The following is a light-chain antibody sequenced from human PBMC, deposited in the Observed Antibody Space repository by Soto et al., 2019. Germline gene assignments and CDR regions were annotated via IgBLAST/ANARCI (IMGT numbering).Light chain of an antibody. CDR1: SSDVGGYNS. V-gene: IGLV2-11*01. CDR2: DVT. CDR3: CSFACSRVV. J-gene: IGLJ2*01. Sequence: QSALTQPRSVSGSPGQSVTISCTGTSSDVGGYNSVSWYQHHPGKAPKLMIYDVTKRPSGVPDRFSGSKSVNPACLTISGHEAEDAADYYSCSFACSRVVFGGGTPLTLL.